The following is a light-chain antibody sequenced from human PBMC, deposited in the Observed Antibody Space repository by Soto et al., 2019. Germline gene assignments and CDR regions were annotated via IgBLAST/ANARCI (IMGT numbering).Light chain of an antibody. J-gene: IGLJ1*01. V-gene: IGLV2-14*03. Sequence: QSALTQPASVSGSPGQSITISCTGTSSDIGAFNYVSWFQQHPGKAPKLIIYNVSDRPSGVSNRFSGSKSGNTASLTISGRHAEDEADDYCSSSRGGGVLNVFGYGTKLTVL. CDR3: SSSRGGGVLNV. CDR2: NVS. CDR1: SSDIGAFNY.